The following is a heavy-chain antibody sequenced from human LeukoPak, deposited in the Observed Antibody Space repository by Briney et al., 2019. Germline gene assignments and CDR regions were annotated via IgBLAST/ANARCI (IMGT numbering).Heavy chain of an antibody. CDR2: ITTSGGIK. J-gene: IGHJ5*02. CDR3: ARWEYGGLT. V-gene: IGHV3-48*03. CDR1: GFTFSNYE. D-gene: IGHD1-26*01. Sequence: GGSLRLSCATSGFTFSNYEMNWVRQAPGKGLEWVSYITTSGGIKSYADSVKGRFTISRDNAKNSVYLQINSLRAEDTAVYYCARWEYGGLTWGQGTLVTVSS.